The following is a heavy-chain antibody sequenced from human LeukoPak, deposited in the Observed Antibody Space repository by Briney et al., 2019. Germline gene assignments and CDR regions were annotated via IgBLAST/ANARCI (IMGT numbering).Heavy chain of an antibody. V-gene: IGHV4-31*03. J-gene: IGHJ4*02. CDR1: GGSISSGGYY. D-gene: IGHD6-13*01. CDR2: IYYSGST. CDR3: ARAGGYGSSWFGSFDY. Sequence: SETLSLTCTVSGGSISSGGYYWRWIRQHPGTGLEWIGYIYYSGSTYYNPSLKSRVTISVDTSKNQFSLKLSSVTAADTAVYYCARAGGYGSSWFGSFDYWGQGTLVTVSS.